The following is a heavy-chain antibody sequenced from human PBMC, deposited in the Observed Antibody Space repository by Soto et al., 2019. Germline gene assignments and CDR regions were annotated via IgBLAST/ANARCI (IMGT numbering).Heavy chain of an antibody. V-gene: IGHV4-31*03. Sequence: SETLSLTCSVSGVSISSGADYWSWIRQRPGKGLEWIGSIYSSGSSSYNPALKSRLTISLDTSKNQSPLKLTSVTAADTAVYYCARFAYRSGWNFDYWGRGTLVTVSS. CDR3: ARFAYRSGWNFDY. CDR1: GVSISSGADY. D-gene: IGHD6-19*01. J-gene: IGHJ4*02. CDR2: IYSSGSS.